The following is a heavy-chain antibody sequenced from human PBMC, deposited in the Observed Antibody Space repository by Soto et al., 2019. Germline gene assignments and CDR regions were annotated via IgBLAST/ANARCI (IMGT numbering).Heavy chain of an antibody. V-gene: IGHV1-18*01. CDR1: GYTFANYG. Sequence: QVQLVQSGAEVKKPGASVKVSCETSGYTFANYGISWVRQAPGQGLEWMAWISTFNGNTNYAQKFQGRLTMTTDTSTSTVYMELGSLRADDTAVYYCVRYLGYCSGTSCRNRFDPWGQGTLVTVSS. J-gene: IGHJ5*02. D-gene: IGHD2-2*01. CDR2: ISTFNGNT. CDR3: VRYLGYCSGTSCRNRFDP.